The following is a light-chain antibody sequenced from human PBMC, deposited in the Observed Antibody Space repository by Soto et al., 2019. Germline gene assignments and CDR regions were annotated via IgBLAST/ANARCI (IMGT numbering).Light chain of an antibody. CDR1: QSISSW. J-gene: IGKJ3*01. CDR3: QQYNSYLFT. V-gene: IGKV1-5*03. Sequence: DIQMTQSPSTLSASVGDRVTITCRASQSISSWLAWYQQKPGKAPKLLIYKASTLESGVPSRFSGGGSGTDFTLTISSLQPDDFATYYCQQYNSYLFTFGPGTKVDIK. CDR2: KAS.